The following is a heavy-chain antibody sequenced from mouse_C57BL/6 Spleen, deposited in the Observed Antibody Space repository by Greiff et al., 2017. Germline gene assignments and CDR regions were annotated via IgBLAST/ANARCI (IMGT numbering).Heavy chain of an antibody. Sequence: EVQLVESGGGLVKPGGSLKLSCAASGFTFSSYAMSWVRQTPEKRLEWVATISDGGSYTYYPDNAKNNLYLQMSHLKSEDTAMDYCARGNDYDWFAYWGQGTLVTVSA. CDR1: GFTFSSYA. V-gene: IGHV5-4*01. D-gene: IGHD2-4*01. J-gene: IGHJ3*01. CDR2: ISDGGSYT. CDR3: ARGNDYDWFAY.